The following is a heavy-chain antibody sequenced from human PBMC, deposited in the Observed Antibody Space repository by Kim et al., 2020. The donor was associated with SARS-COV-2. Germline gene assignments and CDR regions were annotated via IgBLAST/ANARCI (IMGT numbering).Heavy chain of an antibody. CDR2: IYPGDSDT. Sequence: GESLKISCKGSGYSFTSYWIGWVRQMPGKGLEWMGIIYPGDSDTRYSPSFQGQVTISADKSISTAYLQWSSLKASDTAMYYCARHYEAPDGGVYYYYYYGMDVWGQGTTVTVSS. CDR1: GYSFTSYW. J-gene: IGHJ6*02. CDR3: ARHYEAPDGGVYYYYYYGMDV. V-gene: IGHV5-51*01. D-gene: IGHD3-16*01.